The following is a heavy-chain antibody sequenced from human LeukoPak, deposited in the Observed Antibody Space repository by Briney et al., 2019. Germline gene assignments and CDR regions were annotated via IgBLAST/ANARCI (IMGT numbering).Heavy chain of an antibody. Sequence: GGSLRLSCAASGFTFSSYAMSWVRQAPGKGLEWVSAISGSGGSTYYADSVKGRFTISRDNAKNSLYLQMNSLRVEDTAVYYCARDRGQFDPWGQGTLVTVSS. V-gene: IGHV3-23*01. D-gene: IGHD3-16*01. CDR1: GFTFSSYA. CDR2: ISGSGGST. CDR3: ARDRGQFDP. J-gene: IGHJ5*02.